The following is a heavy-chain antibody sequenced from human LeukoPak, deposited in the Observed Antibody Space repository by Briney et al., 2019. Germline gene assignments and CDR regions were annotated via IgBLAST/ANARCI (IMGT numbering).Heavy chain of an antibody. Sequence: GGSLRLSCAASGFSFSTYWMHWVRQAEGKGLMWVSRINPDGRTTDYADSGKGRFSISRDNAKRTLYLEMNSLRAEDTAVYYCARGDGTFWGLPSWGQGTLVTVSS. J-gene: IGHJ5*02. CDR2: INPDGRTT. CDR1: GFSFSTYW. D-gene: IGHD5-24*01. CDR3: ARGDGTFWGLPS. V-gene: IGHV3-74*01.